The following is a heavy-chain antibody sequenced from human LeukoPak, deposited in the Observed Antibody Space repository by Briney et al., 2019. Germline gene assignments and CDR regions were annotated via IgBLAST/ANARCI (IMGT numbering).Heavy chain of an antibody. J-gene: IGHJ4*02. Sequence: SETLSLTCTVSGGSISSTNYCWGWIRQPPGKGLEWIGSIYYSGSTYYNPSLKSRVTVSVDTSKNQFSLKLSSVTAADTAVYYCARISSTWYRFDYWGQGTLVTVSS. D-gene: IGHD6-13*01. CDR3: ARISSTWYRFDY. CDR2: IYYSGST. V-gene: IGHV4-39*01. CDR1: GGSISSTNYC.